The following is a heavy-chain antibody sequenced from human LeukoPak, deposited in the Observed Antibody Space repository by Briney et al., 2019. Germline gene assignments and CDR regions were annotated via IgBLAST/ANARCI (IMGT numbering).Heavy chain of an antibody. Sequence: SEILSLTCTVSGGSISSYYWSWIRQPPGKGLEWIGYIYYSGSTNYNPSLKSRVTISVDTSKNQFSLKLSSVTAADTAVYYCARDSWAYCGGDCYLAAFDIWGQGTMVTVSS. CDR2: IYYSGST. J-gene: IGHJ3*02. V-gene: IGHV4-59*01. D-gene: IGHD2-21*02. CDR3: ARDSWAYCGGDCYLAAFDI. CDR1: GGSISSYY.